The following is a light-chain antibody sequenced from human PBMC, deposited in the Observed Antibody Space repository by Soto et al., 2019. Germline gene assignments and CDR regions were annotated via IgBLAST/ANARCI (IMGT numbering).Light chain of an antibody. CDR3: QQYVSSVT. J-gene: IGKJ1*01. Sequence: EIVLTQSPGSLSLSPGERATLSCRASQSVDSSFFAWYQQKPGQAPRLLIYGTSNRATGIPDRFSGSGSGTDLTLTSSRLEPGDVEVYYCQQYVSSVTFGQGTKVEMK. CDR1: QSVDSSF. V-gene: IGKV3-20*01. CDR2: GTS.